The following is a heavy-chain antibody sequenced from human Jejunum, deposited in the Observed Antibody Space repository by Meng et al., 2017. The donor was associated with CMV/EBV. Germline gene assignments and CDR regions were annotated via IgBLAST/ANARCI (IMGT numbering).Heavy chain of an antibody. Sequence: TFTHSYSQWVRQAPGQGLELMGWIHPITGGTHYTQNFQGRVTMTRDTSISTAYLDLTRLTSDDTAVYYCAKVIMTSRPGSPLDYWGQGTRVTVSS. D-gene: IGHD3-16*01. J-gene: IGHJ4*02. CDR1: TFTHSY. V-gene: IGHV1-2*02. CDR2: IHPITGGT. CDR3: AKVIMTSRPGSPLDY.